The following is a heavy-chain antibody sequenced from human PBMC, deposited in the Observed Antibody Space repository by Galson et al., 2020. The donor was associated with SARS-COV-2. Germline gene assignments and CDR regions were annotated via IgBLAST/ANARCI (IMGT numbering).Heavy chain of an antibody. CDR3: ARGTTVTYAY. CDR1: GFTFSSYW. Sequence: GESLKISCAASGFTFSSYWMHWVRQAPEKGLVWVSVINTDGSNTRYADSVKGRFTISRDNTKNTLYLQMNSLRPEDTAVYYCARGTTVTYAYWGQGTLVTVSS. J-gene: IGHJ4*02. V-gene: IGHV3-74*01. CDR2: INTDGSNT. D-gene: IGHD4-17*01.